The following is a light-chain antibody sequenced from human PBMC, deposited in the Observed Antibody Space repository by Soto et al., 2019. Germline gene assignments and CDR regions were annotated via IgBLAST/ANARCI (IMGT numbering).Light chain of an antibody. CDR3: HQYGSSPPT. CDR2: GAS. Sequence: EIVLTQSPGTLSLSPGERATLSGSASQSVSGNYLAWYQQKPRQAPMLLLSGASNRATGIPDGFTGSGSGTDFTLTSSRLEPEDFAVYYCHQYGSSPPTFGQGTKVEIK. J-gene: IGKJ1*01. CDR1: QSVSGNY. V-gene: IGKV3-20*01.